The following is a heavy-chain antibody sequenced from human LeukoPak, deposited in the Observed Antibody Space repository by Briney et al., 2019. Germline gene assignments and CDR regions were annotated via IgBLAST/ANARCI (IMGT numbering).Heavy chain of an antibody. V-gene: IGHV3-21*04. D-gene: IGHD2-15*01. CDR3: AKEKGVVVAPVDY. CDR2: ISSSSSYI. CDR1: GSTFSSYS. J-gene: IGHJ4*02. Sequence: GGSLRLSCAASGSTFSSYSMNWVRQAPGKGLEWVSSISSSSSYIYYADSVKGRFTISRDNAKNTLYLQMNSLRAEDTAIYYCAKEKGVVVAPVDYWGQGTLVTVSS.